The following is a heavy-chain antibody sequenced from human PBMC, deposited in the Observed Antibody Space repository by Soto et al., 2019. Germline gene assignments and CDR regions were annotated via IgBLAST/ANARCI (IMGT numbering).Heavy chain of an antibody. V-gene: IGHV3-30-3*01. CDR3: ARVLSSSWYTDYYYYGMDV. D-gene: IGHD6-13*01. CDR2: ISYDGSNK. J-gene: IGHJ6*02. CDR1: GFTFSSYA. Sequence: GGSLRLSCAASGFTFSSYAMHWVRQAPGKGLERVAVISYDGSNKYYADSVKGRFTISRDNSKNTLYLQMNSLRAEDTAVYYCARVLSSSWYTDYYYYGMDVWGQGTTVTVSS.